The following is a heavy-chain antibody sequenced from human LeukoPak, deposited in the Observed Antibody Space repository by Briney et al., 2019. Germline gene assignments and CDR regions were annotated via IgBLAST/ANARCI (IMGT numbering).Heavy chain of an antibody. J-gene: IGHJ4*02. Sequence: ASVKVSCKASGYTFTSYYMHWVRQAPGQGLEWMGWISAYNGNTNYAQKLQGRVTMTTDTSTSTAYMELRSLRSDDAAVYYCARAPYSSSWYPYYFDYWGQGTLVTVSS. CDR2: ISAYNGNT. D-gene: IGHD6-13*01. CDR3: ARAPYSSSWYPYYFDY. CDR1: GYTFTSYY. V-gene: IGHV1-18*04.